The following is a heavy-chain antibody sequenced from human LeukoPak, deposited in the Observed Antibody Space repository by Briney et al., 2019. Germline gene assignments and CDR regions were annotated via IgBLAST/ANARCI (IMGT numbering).Heavy chain of an antibody. CDR1: GFTFSSYW. V-gene: IGHV3-7*01. J-gene: IGHJ4*02. Sequence: PGGSLSLSCAASGFTFSSYWMRWVGQAPGKGLEWVANIKQDGSEKYYVDSLKGRFTLARNNAQNALYLQVNSLRAEDTAVYYCAREGSSSSAGYFDYWGQGTLVTVSS. CDR2: IKQDGSEK. CDR3: AREGSSSSAGYFDY. D-gene: IGHD6-6*01.